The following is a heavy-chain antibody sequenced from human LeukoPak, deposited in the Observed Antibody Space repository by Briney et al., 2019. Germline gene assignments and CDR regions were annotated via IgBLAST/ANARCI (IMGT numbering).Heavy chain of an antibody. J-gene: IGHJ3*02. Sequence: SETLSLTCAVSADSFSSHYWTWIRQPPGKGLEWVGYISYIGSTNYNPSLKSRVTISIDTSKNQFSLKLSSVTAADTAVYYCARDLVTVTKGFDIWGQGTMVTVSS. CDR1: ADSFSSHY. D-gene: IGHD4-17*01. CDR3: ARDLVTVTKGFDI. V-gene: IGHV4-59*11. CDR2: ISYIGST.